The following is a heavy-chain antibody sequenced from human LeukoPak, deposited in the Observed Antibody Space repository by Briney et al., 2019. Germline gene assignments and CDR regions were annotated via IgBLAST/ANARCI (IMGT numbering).Heavy chain of an antibody. CDR3: ARLVGAGGYNWFDP. Sequence: ASVKVSCKASGYTFTSYSINWVRQAPGQGLEWMGWISAYNGNTNYAQKLQGRVTMTTETSTSTAYMEVRSLRSDDTAVYYCARLVGAGGYNWFDPWGQGTLVTVSS. D-gene: IGHD6-13*01. V-gene: IGHV1-18*04. J-gene: IGHJ5*02. CDR1: GYTFTSYS. CDR2: ISAYNGNT.